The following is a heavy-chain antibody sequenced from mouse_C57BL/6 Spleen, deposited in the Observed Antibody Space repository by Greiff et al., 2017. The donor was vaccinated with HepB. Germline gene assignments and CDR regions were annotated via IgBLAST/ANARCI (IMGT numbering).Heavy chain of an antibody. CDR2: ISSGSSTI. CDR3: ARGETGTLDY. D-gene: IGHD4-1*01. J-gene: IGHJ2*01. Sequence: EVKLMESGGGLVKPGGSLKLSCAASGFTFSDYGMHWVRQAPEKGLEWVAYISSGSSTIYYADTVKGRFTISRDNAKNTLFLQMTSLRSEDTAMYYCARGETGTLDYWGQGTTLTVSS. CDR1: GFTFSDYG. V-gene: IGHV5-17*01.